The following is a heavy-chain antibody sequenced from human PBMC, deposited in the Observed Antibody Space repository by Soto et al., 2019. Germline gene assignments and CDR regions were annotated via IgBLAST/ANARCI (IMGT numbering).Heavy chain of an antibody. CDR2: IYYSGST. Sequence: SETLSLTCTVSGGSISSGGYYWSWIRQHPGKGLEWIGYIYYSGSTYYNPSLKSRVTISVDTSKNQFSLKLSSVTAADTDVYYCARWIQLSQPNYFDYWGQGTLVTVSS. CDR1: GGSISSGGYY. V-gene: IGHV4-31*03. D-gene: IGHD5-18*01. J-gene: IGHJ4*02. CDR3: ARWIQLSQPNYFDY.